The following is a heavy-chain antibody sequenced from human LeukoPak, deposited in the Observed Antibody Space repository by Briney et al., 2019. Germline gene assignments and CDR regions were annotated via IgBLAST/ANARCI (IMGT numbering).Heavy chain of an antibody. J-gene: IGHJ4*02. D-gene: IGHD6-13*01. Sequence: GGSLRLSCAASGFTFSSYGMHCVRQAPGKGLEGGACIRYDGSNKYYADSVKGRFTISRDNAKNSLYLQMNSLRAEDTAVYYCARDLMGIAYRGAFYYWGQGTLVTVSS. CDR3: ARDLMGIAYRGAFYY. CDR2: IRYDGSNK. CDR1: GFTFSSYG. V-gene: IGHV3-30*02.